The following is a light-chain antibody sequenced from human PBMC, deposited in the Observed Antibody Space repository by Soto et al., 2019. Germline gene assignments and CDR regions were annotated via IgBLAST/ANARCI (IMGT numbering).Light chain of an antibody. Sequence: QSVLTQPASVSGSPGQSITISCTGTSSDVGDYNFVSWYQHHPGRAPKLMIYDVTDRPSGVSNRFSGSKSGYTASLTISGLQADDEADYYCSSYRSSSTPYVFGTGTKLTVL. CDR1: SSDVGDYNF. J-gene: IGLJ1*01. V-gene: IGLV2-14*03. CDR2: DVT. CDR3: SSYRSSSTPYV.